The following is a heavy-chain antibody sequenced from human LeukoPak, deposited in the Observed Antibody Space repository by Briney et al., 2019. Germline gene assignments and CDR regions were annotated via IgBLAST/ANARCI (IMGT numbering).Heavy chain of an antibody. CDR2: ISSNGGST. V-gene: IGHV3-64*01. D-gene: IGHD3-10*02. Sequence: PGGSLRLSCAASGFTFSSYAMHWVRQAPGKGLEYVSAISSNGGSTYYANSVKGRFTISRDNSKNTLYLQMGSLRAEDMAVYYCARVKTHRHLRSSAWDYFDTGAREPWSPSPQ. CDR3: ARVKTHRHLRSSAWDYFDT. J-gene: IGHJ4*02. CDR1: GFTFSSYA.